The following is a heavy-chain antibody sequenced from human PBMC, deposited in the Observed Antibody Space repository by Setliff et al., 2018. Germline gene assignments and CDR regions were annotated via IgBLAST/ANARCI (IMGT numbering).Heavy chain of an antibody. CDR2: INQSGTT. CDR1: GDSISNDYW. V-gene: IGHV4-4*02. J-gene: IGHJ4*02. CDR3: ARGVRTGHLDS. D-gene: IGHD1-1*01. Sequence: PSETLSLTCAVSGDSISNDYWWSWVRQPPERELEWIGEINQSGTTNYNPPLKGRATISVDNSKNQFSLNLNSVTVVDTAVYFCARGVRTGHLDSWGQGTLVTVSS.